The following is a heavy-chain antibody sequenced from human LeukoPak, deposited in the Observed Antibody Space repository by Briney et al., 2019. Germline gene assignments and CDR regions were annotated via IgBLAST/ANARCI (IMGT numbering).Heavy chain of an antibody. V-gene: IGHV3-53*01. CDR1: GFTVSSSY. CDR2: IYSGGST. J-gene: IGHJ4*02. Sequence: GGSLRLSCAASGFTVSSSYMSWVRQAPGKGLEWVSVIYSGGSTYYADSVKGRFTISRDNSKNTLYLQMNSLRAEDTAVYYCARDLTIGWYHDYWGQGTLVTVSS. D-gene: IGHD6-19*01. CDR3: ARDLTIGWYHDY.